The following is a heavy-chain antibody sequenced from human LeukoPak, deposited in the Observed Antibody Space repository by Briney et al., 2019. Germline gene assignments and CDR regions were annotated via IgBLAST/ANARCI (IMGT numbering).Heavy chain of an antibody. CDR2: INHSGST. D-gene: IGHD3-3*01. V-gene: IGHV4-34*01. CDR3: ARGRPKVPYDFWSGYTGGEFDY. J-gene: IGHJ4*02. CDR1: GGSFSGYY. Sequence: PSETLSLTCAVYGGSFSGYYWNWIRQPPGKGLEWIGEINHSGSTNYNPSLKSRVTISVDTSKNQFSLKLSSVTAADTAVYYCARGRPKVPYDFWSGYTGGEFDYWGQGTLVTVSS.